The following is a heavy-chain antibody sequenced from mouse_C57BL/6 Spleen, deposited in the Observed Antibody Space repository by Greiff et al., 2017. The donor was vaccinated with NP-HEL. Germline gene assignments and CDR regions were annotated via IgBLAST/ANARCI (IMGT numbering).Heavy chain of an antibody. Sequence: VQLQQPGAELVRPGSSVKLSCKASGYTFTSYWMDWVKQRPGQGLEWIGNIYPSDSETHYNQKFKDKATLTVDKSSSTAYMQLSSLTSEDSAVYYCARGGELTGTFYFDYWGQGTTLTVSS. CDR1: GYTFTSYW. V-gene: IGHV1-61*01. CDR3: ARGGELTGTFYFDY. D-gene: IGHD4-1*01. J-gene: IGHJ2*01. CDR2: IYPSDSET.